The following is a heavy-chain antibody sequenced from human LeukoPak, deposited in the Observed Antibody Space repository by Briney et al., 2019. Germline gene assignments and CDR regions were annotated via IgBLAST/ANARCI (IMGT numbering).Heavy chain of an antibody. J-gene: IGHJ5*02. CDR2: ISSSCSTI. CDR1: GFTFSDYY. D-gene: IGHD5-18*01. CDR3: ARDSVQLWLFSRAEYNWFDP. Sequence: GGSLRLSCAASGFTFSDYYMSWIRQAPGKGLEGVSYISSSCSTIYYADSVKGRFTISRDNAKKSLYLQMNRLRAEHTAVYYCARDSVQLWLFSRAEYNWFDPWGQGTLVTASP. V-gene: IGHV3-11*01.